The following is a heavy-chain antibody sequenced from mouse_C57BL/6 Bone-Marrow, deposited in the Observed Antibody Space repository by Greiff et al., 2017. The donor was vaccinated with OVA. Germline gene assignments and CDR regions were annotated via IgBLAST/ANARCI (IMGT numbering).Heavy chain of an antibody. J-gene: IGHJ1*03. CDR1: GYSFTDYN. V-gene: IGHV1-39*01. Sequence: EVQLQQSGPELVKPGASVKISCKASGYSFTDYNMNWVKQSNGKSLEWIGVINPNYGTTSYNQKFKGKATLTVDQSSSTAYMQLNSLTSEDSAVYYCATSSYYYGSSYAYWYFDVWGTGTTVTVSS. CDR3: ATSSYYYGSSYAYWYFDV. D-gene: IGHD1-1*01. CDR2: INPNYGTT.